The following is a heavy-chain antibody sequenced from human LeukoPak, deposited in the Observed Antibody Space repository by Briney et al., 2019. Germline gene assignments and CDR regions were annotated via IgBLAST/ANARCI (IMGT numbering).Heavy chain of an antibody. V-gene: IGHV3-23*01. CDR3: AKDKNSGWYSPFDY. CDR1: GFTFSSYT. J-gene: IGHJ4*02. CDR2: ITGSGYVK. Sequence: GGSLRLSCAASGFTFSSYTLSWVRQAPGKGLEWVCGITGSGYVKYYADSVKGRFTVSRDNSKNTLYLQMNSLRAEDTGIYYCAKDKNSGWYSPFDYWGQGALVTVSS. D-gene: IGHD6-19*01.